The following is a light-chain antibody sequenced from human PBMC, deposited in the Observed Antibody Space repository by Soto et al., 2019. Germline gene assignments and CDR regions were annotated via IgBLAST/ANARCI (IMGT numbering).Light chain of an antibody. J-gene: IGKJ5*01. CDR2: GAS. CDR3: QQYVTSAIT. Sequence: ESVLSLSPAPLSVSPGERAILSCRASQSVSSRLAWYQQKPGQAPRLLISGASSRATGIPDRFSGSGSGTDFTLTISRLEPEDFALYYCQQYVTSAITFGQGTRLEIK. V-gene: IGKV3-20*01. CDR1: QSVSSR.